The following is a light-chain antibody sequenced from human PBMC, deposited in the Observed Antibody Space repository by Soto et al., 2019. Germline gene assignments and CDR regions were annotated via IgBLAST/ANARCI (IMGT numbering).Light chain of an antibody. CDR1: QSVSSSY. CDR3: QQYGSSPLT. Sequence: EIVLTQSPGTLSLSPGERATLSCRASQSVSSSYLAWYQQKPGQAPRLLIYGASSMDTGIPDRFSGSGSGTDFTLTISRLEPDDFAVYYCQQYGSSPLTFGGGTKVEIK. J-gene: IGKJ4*01. CDR2: GAS. V-gene: IGKV3-20*01.